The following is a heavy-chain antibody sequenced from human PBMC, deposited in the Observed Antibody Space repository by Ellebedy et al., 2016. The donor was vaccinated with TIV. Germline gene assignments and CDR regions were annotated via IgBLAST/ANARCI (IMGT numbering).Heavy chain of an antibody. V-gene: IGHV3-7*01. CDR3: ARRASYGDYAVQVNPWFDP. CDR2: IRQEGDEI. Sequence: GESVKISCAASGFNFRSYWMTWVRQAPGKGLEWVAKIRQEGDEIYYVESVKGRFTISRDNAKNSLFLQMNSLRVEDTAVYYCARRASYGDYAVQVNPWFDPWGQGTLVTVSS. J-gene: IGHJ5*02. D-gene: IGHD4-17*01. CDR1: GFNFRSYW.